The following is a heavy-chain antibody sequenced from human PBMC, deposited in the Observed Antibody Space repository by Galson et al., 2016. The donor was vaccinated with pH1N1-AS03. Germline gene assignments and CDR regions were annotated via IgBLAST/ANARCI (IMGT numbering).Heavy chain of an antibody. D-gene: IGHD1-20*01. Sequence: SLRLSCAASGFTFSTYWIHWVRQAPGKGLMWVSRINSDGSSTNYADSVRGRFTISRDNAKNTLYLQMNSLRVGDTAAYYCAKGLTIAGSTYHFDSWGQGTLVTVSS. CDR1: GFTFSTYW. CDR2: INSDGSST. V-gene: IGHV3-74*01. CDR3: AKGLTIAGSTYHFDS. J-gene: IGHJ4*02.